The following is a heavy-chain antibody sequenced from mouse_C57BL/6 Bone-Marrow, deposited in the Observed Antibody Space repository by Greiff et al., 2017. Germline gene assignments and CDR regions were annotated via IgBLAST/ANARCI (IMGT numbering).Heavy chain of an antibody. J-gene: IGHJ4*01. CDR3: ARKEDYYGYAMDY. CDR2: INPYNGGT. V-gene: IGHV1-19*01. Sequence: EVKLQQSGPVLVKPGASVKMSCKASGYTFTDYYMNWVKQSHGKSLEWIGVINPYNGGTSYNQKFKGKATLTVDKSSSTAYMELNSLTSEDSAVYYCARKEDYYGYAMDYWGQGTSVTVSS. D-gene: IGHD1-1*01. CDR1: GYTFTDYY.